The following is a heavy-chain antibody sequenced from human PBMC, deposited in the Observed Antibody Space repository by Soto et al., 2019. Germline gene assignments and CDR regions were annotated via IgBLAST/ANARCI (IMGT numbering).Heavy chain of an antibody. CDR1: GYSFTNYW. CDR3: ARFSSGSCYWCIEY. Sequence: PGESLKISCEDSGYSFTNYWIGWVRQLPGKGLEWMGIIYFGDTDTRYSPSFEGQVTISVDKSISTAYLQWNSLKASDTAMYYCARFSSGSCYWCIEYWGQGTLVTAPQ. V-gene: IGHV5-51*01. J-gene: IGHJ4*02. CDR2: IYFGDTDT. D-gene: IGHD2-15*01.